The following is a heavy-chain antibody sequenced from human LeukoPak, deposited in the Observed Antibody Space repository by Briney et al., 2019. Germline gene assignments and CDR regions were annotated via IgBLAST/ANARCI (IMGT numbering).Heavy chain of an antibody. CDR2: IIPVFGTA. CDR1: GGTFSSYA. D-gene: IGHD4-17*01. CDR3: ARDGYGDSFDY. J-gene: IGHJ4*02. Sequence: SVKVSCKASGGTFSSYAISWVRQAPGQGLEWMGRIIPVFGTANYAQKFQGRVTITTDESTSTAYMELSSLRSEDTAVYYCARDGYGDSFDYWGQGTLVTVSS. V-gene: IGHV1-69*05.